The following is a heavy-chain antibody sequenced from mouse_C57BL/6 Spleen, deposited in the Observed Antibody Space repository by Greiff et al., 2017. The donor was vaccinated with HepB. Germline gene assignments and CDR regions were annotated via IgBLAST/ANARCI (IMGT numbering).Heavy chain of an antibody. J-gene: IGHJ3*01. CDR1: GYTFTSYW. CDR3: ARHGNSFAY. Sequence: QVQLQQPGAELVRPGTSVKLSCKASGYTFTSYWMHWVKQRPGQGLEWIGVIDPSDSYTNYNQKFKGKATLTVDTSSSTAYMQLSSLTSEDSAVYYCARHGNSFAYWGQGTLGTVSA. CDR2: IDPSDSYT. V-gene: IGHV1-59*01. D-gene: IGHD2-1*01.